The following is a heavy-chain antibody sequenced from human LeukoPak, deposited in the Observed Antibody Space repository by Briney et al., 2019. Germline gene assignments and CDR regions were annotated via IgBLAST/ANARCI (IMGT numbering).Heavy chain of an antibody. D-gene: IGHD6-13*01. CDR3: ASPSARPSSWSPFEFDY. Sequence: ASVKVSCKASGGTFSSYAISWVRQAPGQGLGWMGGIIPIFGTANYAQKFQGRVTITADESTSTAYMELSSLRSEDTAVYYCASPSARPSSWSPFEFDYWGQGTLVTVSS. CDR2: IIPIFGTA. CDR1: GGTFSSYA. V-gene: IGHV1-69*01. J-gene: IGHJ4*02.